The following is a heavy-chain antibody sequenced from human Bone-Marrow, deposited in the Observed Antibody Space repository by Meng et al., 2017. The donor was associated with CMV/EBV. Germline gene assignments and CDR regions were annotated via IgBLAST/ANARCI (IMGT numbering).Heavy chain of an antibody. CDR2: IRYDGTNK. J-gene: IGHJ6*02. CDR3: AKDVQWLASGDYYYGMDV. D-gene: IGHD6-19*01. Sequence: GESLKISCAASKFSFSSHGMHWVHQAPGKGLEWVACIRYDGTNKYYADSVKGRFTMSRDNFKNTLYLQMNSLRADDTAVYYCAKDVQWLASGDYYYGMDVWGQGTTVTASS. CDR1: KFSFSSHG. V-gene: IGHV3-30*02.